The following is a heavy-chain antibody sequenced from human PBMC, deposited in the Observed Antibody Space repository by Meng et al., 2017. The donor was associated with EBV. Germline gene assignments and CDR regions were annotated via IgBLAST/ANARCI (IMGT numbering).Heavy chain of an antibody. CDR2: IYDGGTT. V-gene: IGHV4-61*01. D-gene: IGHD2-2*01. CDR3: AKSSSSTPGVVDS. Sequence: QVHLQEAGPGVGEPSETLSLTCTVSGASVSGGTFHWSWIRQPPGKELQWIGYIYDGGTTIYNPSLKSRVTIFLDTSRNQFSLGLRSVTTADTAVYYCAKSSSSTPGVVDSWGQGTLVTVSS. CDR1: GASVSGGTFH. J-gene: IGHJ4*02.